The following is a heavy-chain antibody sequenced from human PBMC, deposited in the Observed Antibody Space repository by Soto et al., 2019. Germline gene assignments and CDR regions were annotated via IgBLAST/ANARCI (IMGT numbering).Heavy chain of an antibody. Sequence: VASVKVSCKASGYTFTGYYMHWVRQAPGQGLEWMGWINPNSGGTNYAQKFQGWVTMTRDTSISTAYMELSRLRSDDTAVYYCAGVTGYCSGGSCDLYYFDYWGQGTLVTVSS. D-gene: IGHD2-15*01. J-gene: IGHJ4*02. CDR1: GYTFTGYY. V-gene: IGHV1-2*04. CDR3: AGVTGYCSGGSCDLYYFDY. CDR2: INPNSGGT.